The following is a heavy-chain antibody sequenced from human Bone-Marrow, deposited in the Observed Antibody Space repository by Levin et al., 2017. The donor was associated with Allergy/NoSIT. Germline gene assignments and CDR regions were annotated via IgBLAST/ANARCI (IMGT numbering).Heavy chain of an antibody. D-gene: IGHD5-18*01. CDR1: GFTFSSYG. CDR2: ISFDGSDK. V-gene: IGHV3-30*18. CDR3: AKTREYGYGPFDY. Sequence: GGSLRLSCAASGFTFSSYGMHWVRQAPGKGLEWVALISFDGSDKYFVDSVKGRFAISRDNSMNTVYLQMNSLQAEDTAVYYCAKTREYGYGPFDYWGQGTLVTVSS. J-gene: IGHJ4*02.